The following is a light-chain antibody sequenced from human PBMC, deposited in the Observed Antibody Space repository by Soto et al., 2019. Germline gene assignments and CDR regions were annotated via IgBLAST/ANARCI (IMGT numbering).Light chain of an antibody. Sequence: EVVLTQSPATLSLSPGERATLSCRASQSVSSYLAWYRQKPGQAPRLLIYDASNRATGIPDRFSGSGSGTDFTLTISRLEPEDFAVYYCQQYGSSGTFGQGTKVDIK. V-gene: IGKV3-20*01. CDR2: DAS. CDR1: QSVSSY. J-gene: IGKJ1*01. CDR3: QQYGSSGT.